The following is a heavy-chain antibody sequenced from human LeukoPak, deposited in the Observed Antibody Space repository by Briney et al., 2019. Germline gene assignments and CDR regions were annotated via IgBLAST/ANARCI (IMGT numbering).Heavy chain of an antibody. CDR2: ISSSSTSK. Sequence: GGSLRLSCAVSGFIFSSYSMNWVRQAPGKGLEWVSHISSSSTSKYYADSVKGRFTISRDNAKNSLYLQMNSLRAEDTAVYYCARGQYGMDVWGQGTTVIVSS. CDR3: ARGQYGMDV. CDR1: GFIFSSYS. J-gene: IGHJ6*02. V-gene: IGHV3-48*04.